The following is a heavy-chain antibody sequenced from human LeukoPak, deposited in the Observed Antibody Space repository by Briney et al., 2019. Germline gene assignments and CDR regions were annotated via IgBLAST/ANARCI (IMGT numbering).Heavy chain of an antibody. D-gene: IGHD7-27*01. CDR2: IIPIFGTA. V-gene: IGHV1-69*01. Sequence: SVKVSCKASGGTFSSYAMSWVRQAPGQGLEWMGEIIPIFGTANYAQKFQGRVKITANESTSTAYMALSSLRSEDTAVYYCARANWGSSAFDIWGQGTMVTVSS. CDR1: GGTFSSYA. J-gene: IGHJ3*02. CDR3: ARANWGSSAFDI.